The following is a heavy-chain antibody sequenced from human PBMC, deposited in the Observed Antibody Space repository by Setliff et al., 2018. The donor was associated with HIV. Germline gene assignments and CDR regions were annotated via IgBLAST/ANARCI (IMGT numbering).Heavy chain of an antibody. V-gene: IGHV4-61*02. D-gene: IGHD3-10*01. J-gene: IGHJ4*01. CDR2: IYTSGST. CDR3: ARVAFYGPGSHDYFVH. Sequence: PSETLSLTCTVSGVSINTGSFYWNWIRQPAGKGLEWIGRIYTSGSTSYTPSLKSRVSISVDTSKNQFSLKLNSVTATDTAMYYCARVAFYGPGSHDYFVHWGHGILVTVSS. CDR1: GVSINTGSFY.